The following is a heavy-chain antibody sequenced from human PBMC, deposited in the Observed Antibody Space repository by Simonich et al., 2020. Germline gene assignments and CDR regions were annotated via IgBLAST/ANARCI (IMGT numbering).Heavy chain of an antibody. J-gene: IGHJ5*02. CDR2: IRCGGSRT. CDR1: GFTFSCYA. D-gene: IGHD1-26*01. V-gene: IGHV3-23*01. CDR3: AKDSSLVGATDWFDP. Sequence: EVQLLEAGGGLVQPGGSLRLSCAASGFTFSCYAMSWVHQATGNGEGWSSAIRCGGSRTNLGDSVKGRFTISRDNSKNTLYMQINSLRAEETAVYYCAKDSSLVGATDWFDPWPGNPGHRLL.